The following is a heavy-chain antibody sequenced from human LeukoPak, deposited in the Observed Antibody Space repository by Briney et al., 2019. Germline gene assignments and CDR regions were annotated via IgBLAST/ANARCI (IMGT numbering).Heavy chain of an antibody. CDR1: GFTFSYYA. CDR2: ISASGDGT. V-gene: IGHV3-23*01. Sequence: QPGGSLRLSCAASGFTFSYYAMTWVRQAPGKGLEWVSYISASGDGTYYADSVKGRFTISRDNSKSTLYLQMNSLRAEDTALYYCAQRQGHAFDNWGQGTLVTVSS. CDR3: AQRQGHAFDN. J-gene: IGHJ4*02.